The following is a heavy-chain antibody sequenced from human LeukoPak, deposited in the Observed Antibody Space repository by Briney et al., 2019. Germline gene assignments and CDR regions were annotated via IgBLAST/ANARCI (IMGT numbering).Heavy chain of an antibody. CDR1: GGSIRSCH. V-gene: IGHV4-59*12. CDR3: ARDPPWYYDSSGNSHHPQYYFDY. CDR2: IYYSGST. Sequence: SETLSLTCTVSGGSIRSCHWSWIRQPPGKRLEWIGYIYYSGSTNYNPSLKSRVTISVDTSKNQFSLKLTSVTAADTAVYYRARDPPWYYDSSGNSHHPQYYFDYWGQGTLVTVSS. J-gene: IGHJ4*02. D-gene: IGHD3-22*01.